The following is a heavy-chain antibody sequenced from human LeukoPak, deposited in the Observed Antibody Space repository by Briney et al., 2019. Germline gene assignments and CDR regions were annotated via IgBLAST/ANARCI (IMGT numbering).Heavy chain of an antibody. D-gene: IGHD2-21*02. CDR1: GGSISSGSYS. CDR3: AGKLGVVTAIPHFDY. Sequence: SETLSLTCTVSGGSISSGSYSWNWIRQHPGKGLEWIGYIFYSGNIYYNPSLKSRVTISVDTSKNQFSLKLSSVTAADTAVYYCAGKLGVVTAIPHFDYWGQGALVTVSS. V-gene: IGHV4-31*03. J-gene: IGHJ4*02. CDR2: IFYSGNI.